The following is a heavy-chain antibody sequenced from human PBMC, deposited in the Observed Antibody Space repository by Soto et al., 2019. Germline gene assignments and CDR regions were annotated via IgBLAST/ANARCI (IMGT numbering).Heavy chain of an antibody. Sequence: LSLTCGVSGGSLSGATYSWNWIRQPPGKGLEWIGYIFPSGTTYYNPSLKSRVTISIDVSKNQFSLSLRSLTAADTAFYYCARSREFDYWSQGTLVTVSS. CDR1: GGSLSGATYS. J-gene: IGHJ4*02. V-gene: IGHV4-30-2*01. CDR3: ARSREFDY. CDR2: IFPSGTT.